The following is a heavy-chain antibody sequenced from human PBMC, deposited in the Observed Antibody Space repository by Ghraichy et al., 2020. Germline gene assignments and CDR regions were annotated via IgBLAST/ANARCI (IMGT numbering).Heavy chain of an antibody. CDR2: IKEDGSEK. D-gene: IGHD6-13*01. V-gene: IGHV3-7*03. CDR3: ARTGYSSSWYGSY. Sequence: GGSLRLSCAASGFTFSSYWMSWVRQAPGKGLEWVANIKEDGSEKYYVDSVKGRFTISRDSAKNSLYLQINSLRAEDTAVYYCARTGYSSSWYGSYWGQETLVTVSS. CDR1: GFTFSSYW. J-gene: IGHJ4*02.